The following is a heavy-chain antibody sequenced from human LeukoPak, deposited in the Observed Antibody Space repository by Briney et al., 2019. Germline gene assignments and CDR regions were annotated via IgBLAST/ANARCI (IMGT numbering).Heavy chain of an antibody. J-gene: IGHJ4*02. D-gene: IGHD3-10*01. Sequence: ASVKVSCKASGGTFSSYAISWVRQAPGQGLEWMGGIIPIFGTANYAQKFQGRVTITADKSTSTAYMELSSLRSDDTAVYYCARDTPGSGSYYNDYFDYWGQGTLVTVSS. CDR2: IIPIFGTA. CDR3: ARDTPGSGSYYNDYFDY. CDR1: GGTFSSYA. V-gene: IGHV1-69*06.